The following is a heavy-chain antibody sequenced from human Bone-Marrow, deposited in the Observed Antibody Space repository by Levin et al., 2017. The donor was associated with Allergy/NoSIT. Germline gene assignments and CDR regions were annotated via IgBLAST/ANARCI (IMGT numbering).Heavy chain of an antibody. CDR3: ARSLPGGGHRNDEAYYYYGMDV. D-gene: IGHD1-1*01. Sequence: GESLKISCAASGFTFSSYSMNWVRQAPGKGLEWVSSISSSSSYIYYADSVKGRFTISRDNAKNSLYLQMNSLRAEDTAVYYCARSLPGGGHRNDEAYYYYGMDVWGQGTTVTVSS. CDR1: GFTFSSYS. V-gene: IGHV3-21*01. CDR2: ISSSSSYI. J-gene: IGHJ6*02.